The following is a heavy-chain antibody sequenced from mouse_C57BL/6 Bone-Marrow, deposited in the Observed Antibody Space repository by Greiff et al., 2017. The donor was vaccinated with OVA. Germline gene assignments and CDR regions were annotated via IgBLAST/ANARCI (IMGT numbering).Heavy chain of an antibody. Sequence: EVMLVESGGDLVKPGGSLKLSCAASGFTFSSYGMSWVRQTPDKRLEWVATISSGGSYTYYPDSVKGRFTISRDNAKNTLYLQMSSLTSEDTAMYYCARQGGRYGYGHWGQGTTLTVSS. CDR1: GFTFSSYG. V-gene: IGHV5-6*01. CDR3: ARQGGRYGYGH. D-gene: IGHD2-2*01. CDR2: ISSGGSYT. J-gene: IGHJ2*01.